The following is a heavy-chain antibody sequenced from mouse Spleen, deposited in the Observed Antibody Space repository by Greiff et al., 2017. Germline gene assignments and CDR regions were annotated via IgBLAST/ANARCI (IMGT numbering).Heavy chain of an antibody. CDR3: ARGIYYGDY. Sequence: QVQLKQSGAELARPGASVKLSCKASGYTFTSYGISWVKQRTGQGLEWIGEIYPRSGNTYYNEKFKGKATLTADKSSSTAYMELRSLTSEDSAVYFCARGIYYGDYWGQGTTLTVSS. CDR2: IYPRSGNT. CDR1: GYTFTSYG. D-gene: IGHD2-1*01. V-gene: IGHV1-81*01. J-gene: IGHJ2*01.